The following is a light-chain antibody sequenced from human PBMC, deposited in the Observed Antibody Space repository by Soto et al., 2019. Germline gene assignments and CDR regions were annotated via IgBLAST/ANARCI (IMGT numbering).Light chain of an antibody. Sequence: IVLTQSPGTLSLSPGERATLSCRASQSVSSSYLAWYQQKPGQAPRLLIYGASSRATGIPDRFSGSGSGTDFTLTISRLEPADFAVYYCQQYGSSPVTFGPGTKVDIK. CDR3: QQYGSSPVT. V-gene: IGKV3-20*01. CDR1: QSVSSSY. CDR2: GAS. J-gene: IGKJ3*01.